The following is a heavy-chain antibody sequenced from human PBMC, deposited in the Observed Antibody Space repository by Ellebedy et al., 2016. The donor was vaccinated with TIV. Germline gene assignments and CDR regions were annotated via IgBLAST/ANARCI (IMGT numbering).Heavy chain of an antibody. CDR2: ISSSGSTI. Sequence: GESLKISXAASGFTFSDYYMSWIRQAPGKGLEWVSYISSSGSTIYYADSVKGRFTISRDNAKNSLYLQMNSLRAEDTAVYYCAGSYPGGYYYYYYYMDVWGKGTTVTVSS. D-gene: IGHD1-26*01. J-gene: IGHJ6*03. CDR3: AGSYPGGYYYYYYYMDV. V-gene: IGHV3-11*01. CDR1: GFTFSDYY.